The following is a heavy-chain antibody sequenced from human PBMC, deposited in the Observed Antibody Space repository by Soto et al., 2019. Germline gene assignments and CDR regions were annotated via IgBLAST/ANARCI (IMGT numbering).Heavy chain of an antibody. CDR3: ARGVLSGWSPFDY. Sequence: GGSLRLSCAASGFTFSSYGMHWVRQAPGKGLEWVAVIWYDGSNKYYADSVKGRFTISRDNSKNTLYLQMNSLRAEDTAVYYCARGVLSGWSPFDYWGQGTLVTVSS. J-gene: IGHJ4*02. V-gene: IGHV3-33*01. D-gene: IGHD6-19*01. CDR1: GFTFSSYG. CDR2: IWYDGSNK.